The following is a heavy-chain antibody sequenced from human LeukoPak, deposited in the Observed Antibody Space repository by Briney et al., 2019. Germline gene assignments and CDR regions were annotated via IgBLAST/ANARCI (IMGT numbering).Heavy chain of an antibody. CDR1: GGSISSYY. Sequence: SETLSLTCTVSGGSISSYYRSWIRQPPGKGLEWIGYIYYSGSTNYNPSLKSRVTISVDTSKNQFSLKLSSVTAADTAVYYCARRTMVRGRAQNWFDPWGQGTLVTVSS. D-gene: IGHD3-10*01. V-gene: IGHV4-59*08. CDR3: ARRTMVRGRAQNWFDP. CDR2: IYYSGST. J-gene: IGHJ5*02.